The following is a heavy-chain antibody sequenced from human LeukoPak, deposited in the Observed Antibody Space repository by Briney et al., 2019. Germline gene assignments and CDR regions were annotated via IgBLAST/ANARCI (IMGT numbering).Heavy chain of an antibody. J-gene: IGHJ4*02. D-gene: IGHD3-10*01. Sequence: PGGSLRLSCAASGFTFSSYAMSWVRQAPGKGLEWVSAISGSGGSTYYADSVKGRFTISRDNSKNTLYLQMNSLRAEDTAVYYCAKGGGLWFGELLSPCDYWGQGTLVTVSS. V-gene: IGHV3-23*01. CDR2: ISGSGGST. CDR3: AKGGGLWFGELLSPCDY. CDR1: GFTFSSYA.